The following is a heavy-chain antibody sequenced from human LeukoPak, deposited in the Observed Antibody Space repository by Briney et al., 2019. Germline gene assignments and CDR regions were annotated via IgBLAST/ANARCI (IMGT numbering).Heavy chain of an antibody. Sequence: GGSLRLSCAASGFTFSSYGMLWVRQAPGKGLEWVAVTWYDGSNKYYADSVKGRFTISRDNSKNTLYLQMNSLRAEDTAVYYCAREDIVATSPYYYYYGMDVWGQGTTVTVSS. CDR2: TWYDGSNK. V-gene: IGHV3-33*01. CDR1: GFTFSSYG. CDR3: AREDIVATSPYYYYYGMDV. D-gene: IGHD5-12*01. J-gene: IGHJ6*02.